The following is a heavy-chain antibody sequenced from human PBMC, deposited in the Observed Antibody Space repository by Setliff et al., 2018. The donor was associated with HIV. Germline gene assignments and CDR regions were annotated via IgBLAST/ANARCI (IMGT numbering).Heavy chain of an antibody. CDR3: ARETRPGLTRSGFDY. CDR1: GFTFSTYW. D-gene: IGHD1-1*01. V-gene: IGHV3-7*05. J-gene: IGHJ4*02. CDR2: IKQDGSEK. Sequence: PGGSLRLSCAASGFTFSTYWMSWVRQAPGKGLEWVANIKQDGSEKNYVDSVKGRFTISRDNAKNSLYLQMNSLRAEDTAVYYCARETRPGLTRSGFDYWGQGTLVTVSS.